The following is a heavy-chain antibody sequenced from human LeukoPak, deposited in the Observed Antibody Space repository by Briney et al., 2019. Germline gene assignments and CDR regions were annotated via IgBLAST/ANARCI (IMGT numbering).Heavy chain of an antibody. J-gene: IGHJ4*02. CDR1: GGSISSNSYY. CDR2: IYYSGST. D-gene: IGHD6-19*01. Sequence: KPSETLSLTCAVSGGSISSNSYYWGWIRQPPGKGLEWIGSIYYSGSTYYNPSLKSRVTISVDTSKNQFSLKLSSVTAADTAVYYCARGGYSSGWYGLYWGQGTLVTVSS. CDR3: ARGGYSSGWYGLY. V-gene: IGHV4-39*07.